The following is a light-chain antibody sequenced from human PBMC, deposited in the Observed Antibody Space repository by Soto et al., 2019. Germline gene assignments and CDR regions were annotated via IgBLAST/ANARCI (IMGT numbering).Light chain of an antibody. V-gene: IGKV3D-11*02. CDR1: QTVSSY. CDR2: DAS. CDR3: QQRRSWQVT. J-gene: IGKJ5*01. Sequence: EIVLAQYPAPLSLSPGERSALSCMASQTVSSYLAWYQQKPGQAPRLLIYDASKRATGIPARFSGSGSGTNFTLTISSLEPEDFAVYYCQQRRSWQVTFGQGTRLEIK.